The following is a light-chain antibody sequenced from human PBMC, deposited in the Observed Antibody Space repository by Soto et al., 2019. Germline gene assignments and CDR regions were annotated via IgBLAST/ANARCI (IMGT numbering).Light chain of an antibody. CDR1: HNVLYSSINKNY. V-gene: IGKV4-1*01. CDR2: GAS. J-gene: IGKJ1*01. CDR3: QQYKNWPLT. Sequence: DIVMTQSPDSLAVSLGERATINCRSSHNVLYSSINKNYLAWYQQKLGQAPRVLIYGASTRAAGIPARFSVSGSGTEFTLTISGLQPEDFAVYYCQQYKNWPLTFGQGTKVDIK.